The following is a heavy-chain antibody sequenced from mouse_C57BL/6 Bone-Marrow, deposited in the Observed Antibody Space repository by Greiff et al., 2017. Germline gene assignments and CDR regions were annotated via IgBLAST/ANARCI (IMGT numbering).Heavy chain of an antibody. V-gene: IGHV5-17*01. Sequence: EVKLMESGGGLVKPGGSLKLSCAASGFTFSDYGMHWVRQAPEKGLEWVAYISSGSSTIYYADTVQGRFTISSDNAKNTLFLQMTSLRSEDTAMYYCARSRFLGYWGQGTTLTVSS. J-gene: IGHJ2*01. CDR2: ISSGSSTI. D-gene: IGHD3-1*01. CDR3: ARSRFLGY. CDR1: GFTFSDYG.